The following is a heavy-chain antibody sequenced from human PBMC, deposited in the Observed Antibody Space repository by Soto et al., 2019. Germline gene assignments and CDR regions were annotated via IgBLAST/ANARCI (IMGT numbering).Heavy chain of an antibody. Sequence: GESLKISCKVSGNDFTNSWTAWVRQMPGKGLEWMGIIYLGDSDTRYNPSFQGRVTISADKSIRTAYLQWSSLEASDTAVYYCGRHYYGLDVWGQGTTVTVSS. CDR3: GRHYYGLDV. J-gene: IGHJ6*02. CDR2: IYLGDSDT. V-gene: IGHV5-51*01. CDR1: GNDFTNSW.